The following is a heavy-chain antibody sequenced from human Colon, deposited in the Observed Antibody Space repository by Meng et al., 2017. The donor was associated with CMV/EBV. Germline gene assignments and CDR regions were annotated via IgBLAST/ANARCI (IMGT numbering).Heavy chain of an antibody. CDR2: ISYGGSA. V-gene: IGHV4-61*01. J-gene: IGHJ4*02. D-gene: IGHD6-19*01. CDR3: ARETSGWSTGIDY. CDR1: GGSVNSGSYY. Sequence: SGGSVNSGSYYWTWIRQPPGKGLEWIGYISYGGSANYSPSLKSRLTIEVDTSRNQFSLKLTSVSAADAAMYYCARETSGWSTGIDYWGQGTLVTVSS.